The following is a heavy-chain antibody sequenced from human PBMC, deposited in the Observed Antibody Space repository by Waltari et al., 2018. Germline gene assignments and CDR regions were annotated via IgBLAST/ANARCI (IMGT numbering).Heavy chain of an antibody. CDR1: GGTFSSYA. V-gene: IGHV1-69*08. J-gene: IGHJ6*02. Sequence: QVQLVQSGAEVKKPGSSVKVSCKASGGTFSSYAISWVRQAPGQGLEWMGRIIPIFGTANYAQKFQGRVTITADKSTSTAYMELSSLRSEDTAVYYCARVFYPLGHSGYDSPLYYGMDVWGQGTTVTVSS. CDR3: ARVFYPLGHSGYDSPLYYGMDV. D-gene: IGHD5-12*01. CDR2: IIPIFGTA.